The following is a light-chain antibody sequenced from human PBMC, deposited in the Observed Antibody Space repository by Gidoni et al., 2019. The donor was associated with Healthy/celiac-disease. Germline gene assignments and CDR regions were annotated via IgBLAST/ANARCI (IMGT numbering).Light chain of an antibody. CDR1: QSASRY. V-gene: IGKV3-11*01. Sequence: DIILTQSPATLSLSPGESATLSCRSSQSASRYVAWYQQKPGQAPRLLIYDTSNRATGIPARFSGSGSETDFTLTIGSLEPEDFAVYYCQQRNSWPLTFGGGTKVEI. CDR3: QQRNSWPLT. CDR2: DTS. J-gene: IGKJ4*01.